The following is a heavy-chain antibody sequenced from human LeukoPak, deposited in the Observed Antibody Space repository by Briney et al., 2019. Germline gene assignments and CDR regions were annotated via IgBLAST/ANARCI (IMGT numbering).Heavy chain of an antibody. V-gene: IGHV3-23*01. J-gene: IGHJ4*02. CDR3: AREPTYTSSWYTTCDY. D-gene: IGHD6-13*01. CDR2: IISSGGVT. Sequence: GGSLRPSCAASGFAFSSYAMSWVRQAPGKGLEWVSSIISSGGVTYYADYVKGRFTISRDYSKNTVYLQMNSLRAEDTAVYYCAREPTYTSSWYTTCDYWGQGTLVTVSS. CDR1: GFAFSSYA.